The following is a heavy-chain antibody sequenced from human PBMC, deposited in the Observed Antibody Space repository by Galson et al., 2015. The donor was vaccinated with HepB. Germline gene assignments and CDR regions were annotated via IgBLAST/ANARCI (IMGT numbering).Heavy chain of an antibody. V-gene: IGHV3-30*04. CDR2: ISYDGSNK. CDR1: GFTFSSYA. CDR3: ARDGSSGYYPIDY. J-gene: IGHJ4*02. Sequence: SLRLSCAASGFTFSSYAMHWVRQAPGKGLEWVAVISYDGSNKYYADSVKGRFTISRDNSKNTLYLQMNSLRAEDTAVYYCARDGSSGYYPIDYWGQGTLVTVSS. D-gene: IGHD3-22*01.